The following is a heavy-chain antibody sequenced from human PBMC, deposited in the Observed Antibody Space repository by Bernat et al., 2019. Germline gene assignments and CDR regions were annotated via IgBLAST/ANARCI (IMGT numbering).Heavy chain of an antibody. J-gene: IGHJ6*02. Sequence: EVQLVDSGGGLVQPGGSLRLSCVASGFTFSTYEMNWVRQAPGKGLEWVAYINSAGSTMYYADSVKGRFTMSRDNAKNSLSLQMKSLRAEDTAVYYCARDVVAGSTGMDVWGQGTTVTVSS. CDR1: GFTFSTYE. CDR2: INSAGSTM. D-gene: IGHD6-19*01. CDR3: ARDVVAGSTGMDV. V-gene: IGHV3-48*03.